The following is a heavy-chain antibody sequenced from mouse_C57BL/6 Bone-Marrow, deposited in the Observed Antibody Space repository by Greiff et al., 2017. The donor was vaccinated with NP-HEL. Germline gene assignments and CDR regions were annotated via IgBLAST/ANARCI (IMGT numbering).Heavy chain of an antibody. CDR1: GFTFSSYG. Sequence: EVKLMESGGDLVKPGGSLKLSCAASGFTFSSYGMSWVRQTPDKRLEWVATISGGGSYTYYPDSVKGRFTISRDNAKNTLYLQMSSLKSEDTAMYYCARHYYSNYFDYWGQGTTLTVSS. J-gene: IGHJ2*01. CDR3: ARHYYSNYFDY. V-gene: IGHV5-6*01. D-gene: IGHD2-5*01. CDR2: ISGGGSYT.